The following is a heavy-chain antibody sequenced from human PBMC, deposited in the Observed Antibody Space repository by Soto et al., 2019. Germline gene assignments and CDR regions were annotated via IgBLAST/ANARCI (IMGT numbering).Heavy chain of an antibody. V-gene: IGHV3-72*01. D-gene: IGHD4-4*01. J-gene: IGHJ5*02. CDR2: IRNEGNGYIT. CDR3: VREKGTITTWFDP. Sequence: GGSLRLSCVASGFTFSDHYMDWVRQAPGKGLEWVGRIRNEGNGYITEYAASVKGRFTISRDDSKRSLYLQMNILKTEDTAVYYCVREKGTITTWFDPWGQGTLVTVSS. CDR1: GFTFSDHY.